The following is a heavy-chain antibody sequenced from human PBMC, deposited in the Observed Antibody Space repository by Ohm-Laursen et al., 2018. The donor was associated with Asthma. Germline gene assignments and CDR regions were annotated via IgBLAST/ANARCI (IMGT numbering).Heavy chain of an antibody. J-gene: IGHJ3*02. CDR3: ARGVDAFDI. V-gene: IGHV3-33*08. CDR1: GFTFSSYG. CDR2: IWYDGSNK. Sequence: SLRLSCAASGFTFSSYGMHWVRQAPGKGLEWVAVIWYDGSNKYYADSVKGRFTISRDNAKNSLYLQMNSLRAEDTAVYYCARGVDAFDIWGQGTMVTVSS.